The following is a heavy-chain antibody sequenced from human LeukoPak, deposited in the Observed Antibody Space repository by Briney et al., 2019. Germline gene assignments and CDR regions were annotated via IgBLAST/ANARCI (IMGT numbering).Heavy chain of an antibody. CDR2: TYYRSRWFN. D-gene: IGHD3-3*01. J-gene: IGHJ3*02. CDR1: GDSVSSHFAA. Sequence: SQNLSLHRAISGDSVSSHFAAWNWIRQSQSRGLEWLGRTYYRSRWFNDYAVSVKSRITVNQDTSKNQFSLQLNSVTPEDTAVYFCVRDSGVGLDAFDIWGQGTMVTVSS. V-gene: IGHV6-1*01. CDR3: VRDSGVGLDAFDI.